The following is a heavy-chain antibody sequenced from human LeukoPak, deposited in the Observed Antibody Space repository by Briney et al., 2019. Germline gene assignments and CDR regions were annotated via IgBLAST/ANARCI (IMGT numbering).Heavy chain of an antibody. CDR3: ARVSVLWFGGKDYYYMDV. D-gene: IGHD3-10*01. V-gene: IGHV4-30-2*01. Sequence: SQTLSLTCAVSGGSISSGGYSWSWIRQPPGKGLEWIGYIYHSGSTYYNPSLKSRVTISVDRSKNQFSLKLSSVTAADTAVYYCARVSVLWFGGKDYYYMDVWGKGTTVTVSS. CDR2: IYHSGST. CDR1: GGSISSGGYS. J-gene: IGHJ6*03.